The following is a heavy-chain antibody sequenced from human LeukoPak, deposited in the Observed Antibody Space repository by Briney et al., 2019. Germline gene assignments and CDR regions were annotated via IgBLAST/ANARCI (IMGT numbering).Heavy chain of an antibody. CDR2: INPDGRDT. Sequence: GGSLRLSCVGSGFTFSRYWLNWVRQAPGKGLEWVAHINPDGRDTYYVDSVKGRFTISRGNAQNSMYLQMNSLRVEDTAVYYCTSWGDTTAEYFQRWGQGTLVTVSS. D-gene: IGHD2-21*02. V-gene: IGHV3-7*01. J-gene: IGHJ1*01. CDR3: TSWGDTTAEYFQR. CDR1: GFTFSRYW.